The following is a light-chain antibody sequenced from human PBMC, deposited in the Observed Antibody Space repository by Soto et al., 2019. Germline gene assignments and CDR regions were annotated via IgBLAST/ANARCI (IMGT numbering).Light chain of an antibody. CDR2: GAS. Sequence: EIVLTQSPGTLSLSPGERATLSCRASQSVSDTYLAWYQQKPGQPPRLLIYGASNRATGIPDRFSGSGSGTDFTLTGSGLEPEDFSVYYCQFGTLVWTSGEGNKVEIK. CDR1: QSVSDTY. CDR3: QFGTLVWT. J-gene: IGKJ1*01. V-gene: IGKV3-20*01.